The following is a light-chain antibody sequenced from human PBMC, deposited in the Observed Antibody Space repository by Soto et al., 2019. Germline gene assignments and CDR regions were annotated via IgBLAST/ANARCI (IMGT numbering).Light chain of an antibody. CDR1: QSIKSNS. V-gene: IGKV3-20*01. Sequence: IVLTQSPGTVSLSPGERATLSCRASQSIKSNSLAWYQQRPGQAPRLLIYGASSRDTGIPDRFSGSGSGTDFTLTISRLEPEDFAVYYCQQYGGSPRTFGQGTKVEIK. CDR2: GAS. J-gene: IGKJ1*01. CDR3: QQYGGSPRT.